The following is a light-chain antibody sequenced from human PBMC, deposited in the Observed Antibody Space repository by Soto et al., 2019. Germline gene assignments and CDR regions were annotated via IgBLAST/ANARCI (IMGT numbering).Light chain of an antibody. CDR3: CSYAGSSYV. Sequence: ALTQPASVSGSPGQSITISCTGTSSDVGSYNLVSWYQQHPGKAPKLMIYEVSKRPSGVSNRFSGSKSGNTASLTISGPQAEDGADYSCCSYAGSSYVFGTGTKVTVL. CDR1: SSDVGSYNL. V-gene: IGLV2-23*02. CDR2: EVS. J-gene: IGLJ1*01.